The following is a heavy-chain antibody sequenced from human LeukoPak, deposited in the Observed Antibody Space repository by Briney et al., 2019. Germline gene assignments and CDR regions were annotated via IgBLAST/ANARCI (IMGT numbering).Heavy chain of an antibody. CDR3: ARQAVAGPGYYYYMDV. D-gene: IGHD6-19*01. Sequence: SETLSLTCTVSGGSINSSNYYWGWIRQPPGKGLEWIGSIYYSGSTYYNPSLKSRVTISVDTSKNQFSLKLSSVTAADTAVYYCARQAVAGPGYYYYMDVWGKGTTVTISS. V-gene: IGHV4-39*01. CDR2: IYYSGST. CDR1: GGSINSSNYY. J-gene: IGHJ6*03.